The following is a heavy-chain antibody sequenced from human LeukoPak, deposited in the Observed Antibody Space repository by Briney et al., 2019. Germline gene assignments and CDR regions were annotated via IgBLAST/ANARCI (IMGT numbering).Heavy chain of an antibody. CDR3: ARNDALDI. J-gene: IGHJ3*02. CDR2: IYTSGST. CDR1: GFTVSSNH. V-gene: IGHV3-53*01. Sequence: PGRSLRLSCAVSGFTVSSNHMTWVRQAPGKGLEWVSVIYTSGSTYYADSVKGRFTISRDNSKNTLYLQMNSLRTEDTAMYYCARNDALDIWGQGTMVTVSS.